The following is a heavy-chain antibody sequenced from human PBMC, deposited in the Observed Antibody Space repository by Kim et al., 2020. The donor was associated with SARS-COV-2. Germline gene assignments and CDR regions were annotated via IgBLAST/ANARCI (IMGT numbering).Heavy chain of an antibody. CDR3: ARQLEGDYGLYYFDY. CDR1: GGSISSYY. CDR2: IYYSGST. V-gene: IGHV4-59*08. Sequence: SETLSLTCTVSGGSISSYYWSWIRQPPGKGLEWIGYIYYSGSTNYNPSLKSRVTISVDTSKNQFSLKLSSVTAADTAVYYCARQLEGDYGLYYFDYWGQGTLVTVSS. J-gene: IGHJ4*02. D-gene: IGHD4-17*01.